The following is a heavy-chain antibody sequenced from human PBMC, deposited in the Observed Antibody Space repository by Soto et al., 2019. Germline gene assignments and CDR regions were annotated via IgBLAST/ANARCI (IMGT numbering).Heavy chain of an antibody. CDR1: GGTFSSYA. Sequence: SVKVSCKASGGTFSSYAISWVRQAPGQGLEWMGGIIPIFGTANYAQKFQRRVTITADESTSTAYMELSSLRSEDTALYYCARVSAIFGVAPFDPWGQGTLVTVSS. CDR3: ARVSAIFGVAPFDP. J-gene: IGHJ5*02. CDR2: IIPIFGTA. D-gene: IGHD3-3*01. V-gene: IGHV1-69*13.